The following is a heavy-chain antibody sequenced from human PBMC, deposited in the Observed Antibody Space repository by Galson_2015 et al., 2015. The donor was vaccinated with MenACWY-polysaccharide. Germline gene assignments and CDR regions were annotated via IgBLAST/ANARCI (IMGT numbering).Heavy chain of an antibody. D-gene: IGHD2-15*01. Sequence: DGSATDYADSVRGRFTISRDNAKNTLYLEMNSLRAEDTAVYYCTKAGAKYCRGSSCYFNWFDPWGQGTLVTVSS. CDR2: DGSAT. V-gene: IGHV3-74*01. CDR3: TKAGAKYCRGSSCYFNWFDP. J-gene: IGHJ5*02.